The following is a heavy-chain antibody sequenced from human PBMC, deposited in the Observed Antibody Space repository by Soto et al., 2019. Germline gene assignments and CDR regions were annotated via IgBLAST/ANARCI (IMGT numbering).Heavy chain of an antibody. CDR3: ARVVAATGYYYGMDV. CDR2: ISAYNGNT. Sequence: QVQLVQSGAEVKKPGASVKVSCKASGYTFTSYGISWVRQAPGQGLEWMGWISAYNGNTNYAQKIQGRVTLTTDTSTSTSYMELRSLRSDDTAVYYCARVVAATGYYYGMDVWGQGTTVTVSS. D-gene: IGHD2-15*01. J-gene: IGHJ6*02. V-gene: IGHV1-18*01. CDR1: GYTFTSYG.